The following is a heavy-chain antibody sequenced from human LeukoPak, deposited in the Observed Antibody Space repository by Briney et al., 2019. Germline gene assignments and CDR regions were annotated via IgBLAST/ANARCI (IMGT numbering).Heavy chain of an antibody. CDR3: ARRNYDILTGNWFDP. Sequence: SETLSLTCTVSGGSISSYYWSWIRQPPGKGLEWIGYIYYSGSANYNPSLKRRVTISVDTSKNHFSLKLSSVTAADTAFYYCARRNYDILTGNWFDPWGRGTLVTVSS. J-gene: IGHJ5*02. D-gene: IGHD3-9*01. CDR1: GGSISSYY. CDR2: IYYSGSA. V-gene: IGHV4-59*08.